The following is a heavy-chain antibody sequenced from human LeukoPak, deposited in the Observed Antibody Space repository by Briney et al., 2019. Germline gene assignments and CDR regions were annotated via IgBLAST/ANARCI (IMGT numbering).Heavy chain of an antibody. J-gene: IGHJ4*02. Sequence: SETLSLTCTVSGGSISSYYWSWIRQPPGKGLEWIGYIYYSGSTNYKPSLKSRVTISVDTSKNQFSLKLSSVTAADTAVYYCARGYCSGGSCYRGYFDYWGQGTLVTVSS. D-gene: IGHD2-15*01. CDR3: ARGYCSGGSCYRGYFDY. V-gene: IGHV4-59*01. CDR1: GGSISSYY. CDR2: IYYSGST.